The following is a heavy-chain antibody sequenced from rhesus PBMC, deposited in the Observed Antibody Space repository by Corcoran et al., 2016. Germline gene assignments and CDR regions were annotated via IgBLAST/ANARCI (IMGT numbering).Heavy chain of an antibody. V-gene: IGHV4-173*01. CDR2: ISGSGGST. CDR3: ARDLYGSSYFDY. J-gene: IGHJ4*01. Sequence: QVQLQESGPGLVKPSETLSLTCAVSGGSISDDYYWSWIRQPPGKGLEWIGRISGSGGSTDYNPSLKSRVTISTDTSKNQFSLKLSSVTAADTAVYYCARDLYGSSYFDYWGQGVLVTVSS. CDR1: GGSISDDYY. D-gene: IGHD4-29*01.